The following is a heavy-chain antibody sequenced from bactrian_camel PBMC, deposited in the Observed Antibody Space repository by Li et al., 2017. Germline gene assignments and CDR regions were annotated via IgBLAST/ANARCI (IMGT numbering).Heavy chain of an antibody. CDR1: GATYSRRC. CDR3: AAPRQPAYCSGGRIGPIRNYEYNY. D-gene: IGHD2*01. Sequence: HVQLVESGGGSVQAGGSLILSCAFSGATYSRRCMAWFRQVPGKGREAVAAADADRRTIYGDFVEGRFTIDRDNARNILYLRMHDLKPEDTAMYYCAAPRQPAYCSGGRIGPIRNYEYNYWGQGTQVTVS. CDR2: ADADRRT. J-gene: IGHJ4*01. V-gene: IGHV3S9*01.